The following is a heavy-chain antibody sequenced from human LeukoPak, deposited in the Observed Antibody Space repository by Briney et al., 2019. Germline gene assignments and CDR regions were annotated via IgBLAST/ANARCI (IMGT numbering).Heavy chain of an antibody. CDR2: ISAGGSST. V-gene: IGHV3-23*01. Sequence: GGSLRLSCAASGFTFNNYAMSWVRQAPGKGLEWVSAISAGGSSTYYADSVKGRFTISRDNSKETLYLQMNSLRAEDPAVYYCAKRGRVVPAGEWYFDYWGQGTLVTVSS. D-gene: IGHD2-2*01. J-gene: IGHJ4*02. CDR3: AKRGRVVPAGEWYFDY. CDR1: GFTFNNYA.